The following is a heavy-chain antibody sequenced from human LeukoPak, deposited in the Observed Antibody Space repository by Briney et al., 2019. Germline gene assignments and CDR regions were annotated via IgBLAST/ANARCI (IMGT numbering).Heavy chain of an antibody. J-gene: IGHJ4*02. CDR2: ISYDGSNK. D-gene: IGHD1-26*01. V-gene: IGHV3-30-3*01. CDR1: GFTFSSYA. CDR3: ARGGGSYQNCFDY. Sequence: GGSLRLSCAASGFTFSSYAMNWVRQAPGKGLEWVAVISYDGSNKYYADSVKGRFTISRDNSRNTLYLQMNSLRARDTAVYYCARGGGSYQNCFDYWGQGTLVTVSS.